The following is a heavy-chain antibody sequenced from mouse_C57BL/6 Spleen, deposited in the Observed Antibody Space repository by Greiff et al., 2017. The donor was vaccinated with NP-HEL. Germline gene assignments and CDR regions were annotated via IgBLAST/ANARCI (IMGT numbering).Heavy chain of an antibody. Sequence: QVQLKESGPELVKPGASVKISCKASGYAFSSSWMNWVKQRPGKGLEWIGRIYPGDGDTNYNGKFKGKATLTADKSSSTAYMQLSSLTSEDSAVYFCARANLLLRSFDYWGQGTTLTVSS. J-gene: IGHJ2*01. CDR3: ARANLLLRSFDY. D-gene: IGHD1-1*01. V-gene: IGHV1-82*01. CDR1: GYAFSSSW. CDR2: IYPGDGDT.